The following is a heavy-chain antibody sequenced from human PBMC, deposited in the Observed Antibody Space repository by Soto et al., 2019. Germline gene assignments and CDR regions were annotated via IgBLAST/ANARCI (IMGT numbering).Heavy chain of an antibody. V-gene: IGHV4-59*01. D-gene: IGHD3-10*01. CDR2: LYNTGST. Sequence: SETLSLTCTVSGGSISRYYWSWIRQTPGKGLEWIGYLYNTGSTIYNPSLESRVTISADTSKNQFSLKLNSVTAADTAVYYCARHNYGSGSTYFDYWGQGTLVTVSS. CDR3: ARHNYGSGSTYFDY. CDR1: GGSISRYY. J-gene: IGHJ4*02.